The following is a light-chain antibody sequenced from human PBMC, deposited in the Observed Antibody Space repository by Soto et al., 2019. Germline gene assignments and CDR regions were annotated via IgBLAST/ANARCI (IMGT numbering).Light chain of an antibody. Sequence: EIVMMQSPGTLSVSPGERATLSCRASQSVSSNLAWYQQKPGQAPRLLIQGASTRATGIPARFSGSGSGTEFTLTISSLQSEDFAVYYCQQYNNWPYTFGQGTKLEIK. J-gene: IGKJ2*01. CDR2: GAS. CDR1: QSVSSN. V-gene: IGKV3-15*01. CDR3: QQYNNWPYT.